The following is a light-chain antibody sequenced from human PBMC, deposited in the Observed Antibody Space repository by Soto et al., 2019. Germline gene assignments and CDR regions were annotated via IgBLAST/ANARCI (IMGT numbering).Light chain of an antibody. V-gene: IGKV1-33*01. CDR3: QQYDNLPPTWT. Sequence: IQMTQSPSSLSASVGDRVTITCRASQDISNYLNWYQQKPGKAPKLLIYDASNLETGVPSRFSGSGSGTDFTFTISSLQPEDIATYYCQQYDNLPPTWTFGQGTKVDIK. J-gene: IGKJ1*01. CDR1: QDISNY. CDR2: DAS.